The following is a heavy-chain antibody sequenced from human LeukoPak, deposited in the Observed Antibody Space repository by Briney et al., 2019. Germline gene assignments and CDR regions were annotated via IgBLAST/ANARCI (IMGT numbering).Heavy chain of an antibody. Sequence: GGSLRLSCAASGSTVSSNYTSWVRQAPGKGLEWVSVIYSGGSTYYADSVKGRFTISRDNSKNTLYLHMNSLRAEDTAVYYCARDMYGGNSFPFDYWGQGTLVTVSS. V-gene: IGHV3-66*01. CDR2: IYSGGST. CDR1: GSTVSSNY. J-gene: IGHJ4*02. D-gene: IGHD4-23*01. CDR3: ARDMYGGNSFPFDY.